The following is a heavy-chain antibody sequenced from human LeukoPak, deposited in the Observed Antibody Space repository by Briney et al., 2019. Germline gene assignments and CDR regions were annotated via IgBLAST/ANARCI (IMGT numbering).Heavy chain of an antibody. CDR3: ARAHDWDDDAFDI. CDR1: GYTFTDYY. J-gene: IGHJ3*02. V-gene: IGHV1-2*02. CDR2: INPNSGGT. Sequence: VASVKVSCKDSGYTFTDYYMHWVRQAPGQGLEWMGWINPNSGGTNYAQKFQGRVTMTRDTSISTAYMELSRLRSDDTAVYYCARAHDWDDDAFDIWGQGTMVTVSS. D-gene: IGHD3-9*01.